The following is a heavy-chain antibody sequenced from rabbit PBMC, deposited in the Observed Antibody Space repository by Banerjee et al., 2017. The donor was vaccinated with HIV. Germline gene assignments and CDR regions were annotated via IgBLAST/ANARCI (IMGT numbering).Heavy chain of an antibody. J-gene: IGHJ4*01. V-gene: IGHV1S45*01. CDR1: GFSFSSTYW. D-gene: IGHD1-1*01. Sequence: EESGGDLVKPEGSLTLTCTASGFSFSSTYWICWVRQAPGKGLEWIACIYAGSSGSTYYASWAKGRFTISKTSSTTVTLQMTSLTAADTATYFCARADRYTNFYDLWGPGTLVTVS. CDR3: ARADRYTNFYDL. CDR2: IYAGSSGST.